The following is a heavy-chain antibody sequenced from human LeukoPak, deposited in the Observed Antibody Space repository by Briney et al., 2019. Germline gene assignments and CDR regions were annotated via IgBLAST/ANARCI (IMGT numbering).Heavy chain of an antibody. J-gene: IGHJ6*02. Sequence: PGESLRLSCAASGFTFSSYDVSWVRQAPGKGLEWVSAITGSGSNTYHADSVKGRFTISGDHSKNTLYLQMDSLRAEDTAVYYCAKFYGSGSYYDYYYFALDVWGQGTTVTVSS. D-gene: IGHD3-10*01. CDR1: GFTFSSYD. CDR2: ITGSGSNT. V-gene: IGHV3-23*01. CDR3: AKFYGSGSYYDYYYFALDV.